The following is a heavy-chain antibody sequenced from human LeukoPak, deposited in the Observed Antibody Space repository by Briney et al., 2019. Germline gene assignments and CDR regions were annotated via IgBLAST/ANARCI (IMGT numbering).Heavy chain of an antibody. CDR2: INAYNGNT. D-gene: IGHD6-13*01. CDR3: ATDRSSCYGARPRYYFDY. CDR1: GYTFTSYG. V-gene: IGHV1-18*01. J-gene: IGHJ4*02. Sequence: ASVKVSCKASGYTFTSYGIGWVRQAPGQRLEWMVWINAYNGNTKYAQKLQGRVTITTDTSTNTAYMELSILRSDDTAVYYCATDRSSCYGARPRYYFDYWGQGPVVTVSS.